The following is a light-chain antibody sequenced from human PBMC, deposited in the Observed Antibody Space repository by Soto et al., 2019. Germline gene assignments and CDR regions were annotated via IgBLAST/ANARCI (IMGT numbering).Light chain of an antibody. CDR2: EVS. CDR3: SSYTTSSSVV. CDR1: SSDIGGHNF. J-gene: IGLJ2*01. V-gene: IGLV2-14*01. Sequence: QSALTQPAAVSGSPGQSITISCTGTSSDIGGHNFVSWYQHHPGKAPKLLIYEVSYRASGVSNRFTGSKSANTASLTISGLQAEDEADYSCSSYTTSSSVVFGGGTKLTVL.